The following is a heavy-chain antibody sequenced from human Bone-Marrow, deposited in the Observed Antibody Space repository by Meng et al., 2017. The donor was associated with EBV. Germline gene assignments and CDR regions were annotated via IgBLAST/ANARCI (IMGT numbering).Heavy chain of an antibody. J-gene: IGHJ2*01. CDR2: INHSGST. Sequence: QVQLTQWGPGLLKPSETLSLTGAVYGGSFSGYYWSGIRQPPGKGLEWIGEINHSGSTNYSPSLKSRVTISVDTSKNQFSLKLSSVTAADTAVYYCARSAKGYFGLWGRGTLVTVSS. V-gene: IGHV4-34*01. CDR1: GGSFSGYY. CDR3: ARSAKGYFGL.